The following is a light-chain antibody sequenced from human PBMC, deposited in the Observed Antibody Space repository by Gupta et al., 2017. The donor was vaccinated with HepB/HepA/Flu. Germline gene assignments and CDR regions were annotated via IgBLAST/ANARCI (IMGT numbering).Light chain of an antibody. Sequence: SYVLTQPPSVAVAPGTTARSTGGGNNIGSKSVYWYQQKPGQAPVLILYFDGNRSSGVPERFSGANSGTTAAVTTIRVEAGDEADYYCQVWDRSSDNRVFGGGTKGTVL. CDR3: QVWDRSSDNRV. J-gene: IGLJ3*02. CDR1: NIGSKS. CDR2: FDG. V-gene: IGLV3-21*03.